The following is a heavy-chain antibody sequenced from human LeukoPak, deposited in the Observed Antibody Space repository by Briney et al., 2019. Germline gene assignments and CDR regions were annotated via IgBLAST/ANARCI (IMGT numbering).Heavy chain of an antibody. CDR1: GGSISSYY. D-gene: IGHD6-13*01. CDR3: ARERPPGSLVHPAYYYYYYYMDV. V-gene: IGHV4-4*07. J-gene: IGHJ6*03. Sequence: SETLSLTCTVSGGSISSYYWSLIRQPAGKGLEWIGRIYTSGSTNYNPSLKSRVTMSVDTSKNQFSLKLSSVTAADTAVYYCARERPPGSLVHPAYYYYYYYMDVWGKGTTVTVSS. CDR2: IYTSGST.